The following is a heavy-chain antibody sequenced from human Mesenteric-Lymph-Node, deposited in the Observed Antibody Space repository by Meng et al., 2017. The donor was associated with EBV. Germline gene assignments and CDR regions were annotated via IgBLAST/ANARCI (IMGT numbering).Heavy chain of an antibody. J-gene: IGHJ4*02. Sequence: VESGGVLVKRGGSLRLSCAVPGFTLSAYYMSWIRQAPGRGLEWVSYISSSGNIIYYGDSVEGRFTISRDNAEKSLYLHINSLRAEDTAVYYCVRLVSGYGAYWGQGALVTVSS. D-gene: IGHD5-12*01. CDR1: GFTLSAYY. CDR2: ISSSGNII. CDR3: VRLVSGYGAY. V-gene: IGHV3-11*01.